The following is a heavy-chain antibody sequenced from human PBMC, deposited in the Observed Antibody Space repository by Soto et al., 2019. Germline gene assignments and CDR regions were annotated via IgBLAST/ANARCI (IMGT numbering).Heavy chain of an antibody. V-gene: IGHV3-23*01. D-gene: IGHD1-26*01. CDR1: GFTFSTYA. J-gene: IGHJ4*02. CDR2: ISGSGGST. Sequence: EVQLLESGGGLVQPGGSLRLSCAASGFTFSTYAMTWVRQAPGKGLEWVSGISGSGGSTYYADSVKGRFTISRDNSKNTLYLQMNSLRAEDTALYYCAKIDLYSGNFGGDYWGQGTLVTVSS. CDR3: AKIDLYSGNFGGDY.